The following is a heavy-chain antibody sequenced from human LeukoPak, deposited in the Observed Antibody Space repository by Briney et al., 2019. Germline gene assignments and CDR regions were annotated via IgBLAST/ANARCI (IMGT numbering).Heavy chain of an antibody. CDR1: GFTFSSYA. V-gene: IGHV3-64D*09. CDR3: VKMRTYDFWTYDAFDI. D-gene: IGHD3-3*01. Sequence: PGGSLRLSCSASGFTFSSYAVHWVRQAPGKGLEYVSAISSNGGSTYYADSVKGRFTISRDNSNNTLYLQMSSLRAEDTAVYYCVKMRTYDFWTYDAFDIWGQGTMVTVSS. CDR2: ISSNGGST. J-gene: IGHJ3*02.